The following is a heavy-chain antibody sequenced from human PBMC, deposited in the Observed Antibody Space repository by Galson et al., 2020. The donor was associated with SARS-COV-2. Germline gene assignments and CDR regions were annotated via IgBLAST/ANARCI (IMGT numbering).Heavy chain of an antibody. CDR1: GFTFSSFS. CDR2: ISSSSSTI. J-gene: IGHJ4*02. V-gene: IGHV3-48*04. Sequence: GGSLKISCAASGFTFSSFSLNWVRPAPRKGLEWVSYISSSSSTIYYADSVKGRFTISRYNAKKSLYLQMNSLRAEDTAVYYCARDPPIVVVGGFDYWGQGTLVTVSS. CDR3: ARDPPIVVVGGFDY. D-gene: IGHD3-22*01.